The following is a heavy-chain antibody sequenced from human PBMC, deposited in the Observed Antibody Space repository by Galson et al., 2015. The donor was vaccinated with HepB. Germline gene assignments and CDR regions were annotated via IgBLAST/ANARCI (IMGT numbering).Heavy chain of an antibody. Sequence: SLRLSCAASGFTFSSYWMTWVRQAPGKGLEWVANIEEDGNTKNCVDSVKGRFTISRDNAKNSLYLQMNSLTAEDTAMYYCANFYHSSGWYAFDMWGQGTMVTVSS. CDR1: GFTFSSYW. CDR2: IEEDGNTK. D-gene: IGHD3-22*01. J-gene: IGHJ3*02. CDR3: ANFYHSSGWYAFDM. V-gene: IGHV3-7*03.